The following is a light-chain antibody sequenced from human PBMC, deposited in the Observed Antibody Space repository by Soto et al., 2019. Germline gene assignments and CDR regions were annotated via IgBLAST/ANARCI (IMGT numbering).Light chain of an antibody. J-gene: IGKJ5*01. V-gene: IGKV1-33*01. CDR2: DAS. Sequence: DIQMTQSPSSLSASVGDRVTITCQASQDINNYLKWYQQKPEKAPKLLIYDASNMETGVPSRFSGSGSGTDFTLTISSLQPEDIATYYCQQDDNLPITFGQGTRLEIK. CDR3: QQDDNLPIT. CDR1: QDINNY.